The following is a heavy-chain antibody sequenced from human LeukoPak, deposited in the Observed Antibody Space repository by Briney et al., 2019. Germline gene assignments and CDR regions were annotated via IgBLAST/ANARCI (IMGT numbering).Heavy chain of an antibody. D-gene: IGHD3-16*01. J-gene: IGHJ5*02. CDR3: ARGVGLGGWFDP. CDR2: ISSSSRHI. V-gene: IGHV3-21*01. Sequence: GGSLRLSCAASGFTFSSYSMNWVRQAPGKGLEWVSSISSSSRHIYYADSMKGRFTISRDNAKNSVYQQMNGLRAEDTAVYYCARGVGLGGWFDPWGQGTLVTVSS. CDR1: GFTFSSYS.